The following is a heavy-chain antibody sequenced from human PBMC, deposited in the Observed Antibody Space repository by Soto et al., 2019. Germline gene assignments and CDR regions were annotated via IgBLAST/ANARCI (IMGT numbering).Heavy chain of an antibody. V-gene: IGHV4-39*01. Sequence: PSETLSLTCTVSGVSIHNSHSFWAWIRQPPGKGLQFIASVYHNGGAHYNSSLKSRVTISVDTANNQVSLRMRSLTAADTAFYYCGRVVEGATRHTDPDSWGQGXLVTVSS. CDR3: GRVVEGATRHTDPDS. CDR1: GVSIHNSHSF. CDR2: VYHNGGA. J-gene: IGHJ5*01. D-gene: IGHD2-21*01.